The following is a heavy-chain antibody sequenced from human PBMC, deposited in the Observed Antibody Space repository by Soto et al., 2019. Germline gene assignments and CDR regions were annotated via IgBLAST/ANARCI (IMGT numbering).Heavy chain of an antibody. J-gene: IGHJ4*02. Sequence: GGSLRLSCAASGFTFSSYAMSWVRQAPGKGLEWVSAISGSGGSTYYADSVKGRFTISRDNSKNTLYLQMNSLRAEDTAVYYCAKEYYYDSSGYYEFDYWGQGTLVTVSS. CDR3: AKEYYYDSSGYYEFDY. D-gene: IGHD3-22*01. V-gene: IGHV3-23*01. CDR1: GFTFSSYA. CDR2: ISGSGGST.